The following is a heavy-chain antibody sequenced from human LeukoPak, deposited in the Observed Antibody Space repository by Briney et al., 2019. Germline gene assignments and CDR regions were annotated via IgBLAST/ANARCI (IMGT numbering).Heavy chain of an antibody. D-gene: IGHD3-9*01. Sequence: GGSLRLSCAASGFTFSSYAMHWVRQAPGKGLEWVAVISYDGTNKYYADSVKGRFTISRDNSKNTLYLQMNSLRAEDTAVYYCARARRELRYFDWFDCWGQGTLVTVSS. J-gene: IGHJ4*02. CDR1: GFTFSSYA. V-gene: IGHV3-30-3*01. CDR2: ISYDGTNK. CDR3: ARARRELRYFDWFDC.